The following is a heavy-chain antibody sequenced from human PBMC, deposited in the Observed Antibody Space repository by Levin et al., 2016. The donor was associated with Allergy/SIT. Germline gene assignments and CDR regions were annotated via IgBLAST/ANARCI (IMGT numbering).Heavy chain of an antibody. CDR2: IYPDDSKT. V-gene: IGHV5-51*01. CDR3: ARFGAPTFAMNRFDI. Sequence: VRQMPGKGLEWMGIIYPDDSKTKYNPSFQGQVTISADKSINTAYLQWSSLKASDTAMYYCARFGAPTFAMNRFDIWGQGTLVTVSS. D-gene: IGHD3-10*01. J-gene: IGHJ4*02.